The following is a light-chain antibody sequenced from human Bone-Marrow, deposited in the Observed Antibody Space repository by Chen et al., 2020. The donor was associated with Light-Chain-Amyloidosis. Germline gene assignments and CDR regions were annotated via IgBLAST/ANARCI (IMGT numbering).Light chain of an antibody. Sequence: EIVLTQSPATLSLSPGERAALSCRASQRISKFLAWYQHKPGQAPRLLIYDASIRATGIPARFSGSGSGTDFTLPINSLEPEDFAVYYCQERTNWPLYTFGQGTKLEI. J-gene: IGKJ2*01. CDR1: QRISKF. V-gene: IGKV3-11*01. CDR2: DAS. CDR3: QERTNWPLYT.